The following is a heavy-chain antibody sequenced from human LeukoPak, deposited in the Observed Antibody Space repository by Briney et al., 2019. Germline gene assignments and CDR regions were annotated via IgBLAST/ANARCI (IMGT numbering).Heavy chain of an antibody. J-gene: IGHJ4*02. V-gene: IGHV4-59*01. Sequence: SETLSLTCTVSGGSISSDYWSWIRRSPGKGLEWIGYIYYSGSTNYNPSLKSRVTISVDTSKNQFSLKLSSVTAADTAVYYCARRSRGTGWTWFDYWGQGTLVTVSS. CDR3: ARRSRGTGWTWFDY. CDR2: IYYSGST. D-gene: IGHD6-19*01. CDR1: GGSISSDY.